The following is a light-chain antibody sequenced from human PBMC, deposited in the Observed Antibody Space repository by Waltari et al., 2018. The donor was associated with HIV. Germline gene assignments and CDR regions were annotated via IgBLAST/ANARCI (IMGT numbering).Light chain of an antibody. CDR2: GNN. CDR1: SSNIGAGYD. V-gene: IGLV1-40*01. Sequence: QSVLTQPPSVSGAPGQRVTISCTGRSSNIGAGYDVHWYQQVPGTAPKLLIYGNNNRPSGVPARFSASKSGASPSLAITGLQAEDEADYYCQSYDSSLTGSVFGGGTKLTVL. CDR3: QSYDSSLTGSV. J-gene: IGLJ2*01.